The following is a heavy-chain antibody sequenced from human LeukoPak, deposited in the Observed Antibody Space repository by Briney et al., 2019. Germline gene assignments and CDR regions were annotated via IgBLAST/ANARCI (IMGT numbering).Heavy chain of an antibody. Sequence: GGSLRLSCVGSGFTFRSYGMHWVRQAPGKGLEYVSAISSNGGSTYYANSVKGRFTISRDNSKNTLYLQMGSLRAEDMAVYYRARSGETTTIFDYWGQGTLVTVSS. V-gene: IGHV3-64*01. CDR2: ISSNGGST. CDR1: GFTFRSYG. D-gene: IGHD4-11*01. CDR3: ARSGETTTIFDY. J-gene: IGHJ4*02.